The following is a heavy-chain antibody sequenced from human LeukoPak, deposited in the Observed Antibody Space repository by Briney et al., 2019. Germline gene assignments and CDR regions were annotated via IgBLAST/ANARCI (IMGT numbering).Heavy chain of an antibody. CDR2: IKSKTYSGTT. V-gene: IGHV3-15*05. Sequence: GALRPSCAASGFTFSSYAMHCVRQAPRHGLEWLGRIKSKTYSGTTYYAAPRKSRFTISRHDSKNTLYLQMNCLRAEDTAVYYCAREVSEGFDFWGQGTLVTVSS. J-gene: IGHJ4*02. D-gene: IGHD3-22*01. CDR3: AREVSEGFDF. CDR1: GFTFSSYA.